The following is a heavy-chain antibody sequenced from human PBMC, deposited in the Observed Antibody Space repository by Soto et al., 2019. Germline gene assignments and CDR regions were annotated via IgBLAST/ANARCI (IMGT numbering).Heavy chain of an antibody. V-gene: IGHV3-15*07. Sequence: EVKLVESGGDLVKPGGSLRLSCAASGYSFTDAWMNWVRQAPGKGLEWVGRIKSFADGGTTEYAAPVKGRFSISREDSTRTVFLQMNSLQTEDTAVYYCTRRPKAADIGVGSLDFWGRGTLVTVSA. J-gene: IGHJ4*02. CDR3: TRRPKAADIGVGSLDF. CDR2: IKSFADGGTT. CDR1: GYSFTDAW. D-gene: IGHD3-9*01.